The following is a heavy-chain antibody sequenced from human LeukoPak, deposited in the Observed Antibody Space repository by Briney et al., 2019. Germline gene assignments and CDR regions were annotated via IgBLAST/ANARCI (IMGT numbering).Heavy chain of an antibody. CDR3: AAVVRSGSPFDY. Sequence: GGSLTLSCAASGFTFSSYWVHWVRQAPGKGLVWVSRINGDGSSTSYADSVKGRFTISRDNAKNTLYLQMTSLRVEDTAVYYCAAVVRSGSPFDYWGQGTLVTVSS. D-gene: IGHD6-25*01. J-gene: IGHJ4*02. CDR2: INGDGSST. V-gene: IGHV3-74*01. CDR1: GFTFSSYW.